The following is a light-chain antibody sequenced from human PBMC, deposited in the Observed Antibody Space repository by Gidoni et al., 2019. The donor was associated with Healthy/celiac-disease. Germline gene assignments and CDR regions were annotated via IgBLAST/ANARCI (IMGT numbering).Light chain of an antibody. Sequence: QSALTQPASVSGSPGQSLTISCTGTSSDVGGYNYVSWYHQHPGKAPKLMIYEVSNRPSGVSNRFSGSKSGNTASLTIAGLQAEDEADYYCSSYTSSSTLVVFGGGTKLTVL. J-gene: IGLJ2*01. CDR3: SSYTSSSTLVV. CDR2: EVS. V-gene: IGLV2-14*01. CDR1: SSDVGGYNY.